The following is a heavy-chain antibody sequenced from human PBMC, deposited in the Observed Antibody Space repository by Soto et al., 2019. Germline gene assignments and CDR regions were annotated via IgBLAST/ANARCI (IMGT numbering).Heavy chain of an antibody. D-gene: IGHD2-15*01. CDR1: GFTFSSYW. CDR2: INSDGSST. J-gene: IGHJ4*02. CDR3: AKGRYDSGGSYLYYFDY. Sequence: GGSLRLSCAASGFTFSSYWMHWVRQAPGKGLVWVSRINSDGSSTNYADSVKGRFTISRDNAKNTLYLQMNSLRAEDTAVYYCAKGRYDSGGSYLYYFDYWSQGTLVTVSS. V-gene: IGHV3-74*01.